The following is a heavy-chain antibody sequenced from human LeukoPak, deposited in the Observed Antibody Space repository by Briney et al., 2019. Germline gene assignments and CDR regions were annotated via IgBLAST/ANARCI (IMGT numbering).Heavy chain of an antibody. CDR3: AKCPHHTSCYWFDP. J-gene: IGHJ5*02. D-gene: IGHD2-2*01. CDR2: ISGSGGST. CDR1: GFTFSSYA. V-gene: IGHV3-23*01. Sequence: GGSLRLSCAASGFTFSSYAMSWVRQAPGKGLEWVLAISGSGGSTYYADSVKGRFTISRDNSKNTLYLQMNSLRAEDTAVYYCAKCPHHTSCYWFDPWGQGTLVTVSS.